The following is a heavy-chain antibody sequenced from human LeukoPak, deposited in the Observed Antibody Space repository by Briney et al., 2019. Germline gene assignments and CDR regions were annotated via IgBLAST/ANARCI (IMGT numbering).Heavy chain of an antibody. J-gene: IGHJ6*03. CDR1: GFTFSSYS. Sequence: GGSLRLSCAASGFTFSSYSMNWVRQAPGKGLEWLSYISGSSSTIYYADSVKGRFTISRDNAKNSPYLQMNSLRAEDTAVYFCARESLGYCSGSTCYYFFMDFWGKGTTVTVSS. CDR3: ARESLGYCSGSTCYYFFMDF. V-gene: IGHV3-48*04. CDR2: ISGSSSTI. D-gene: IGHD2-15*01.